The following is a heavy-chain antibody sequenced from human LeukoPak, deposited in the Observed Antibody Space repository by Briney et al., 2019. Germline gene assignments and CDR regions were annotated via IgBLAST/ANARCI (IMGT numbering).Heavy chain of an antibody. V-gene: IGHV4-38-2*02. J-gene: IGHJ6*03. CDR1: GYSISSGYY. CDR3: ARDGRDRDYYYYYMDV. D-gene: IGHD1-14*01. CDR2: NYYSGST. Sequence: PSETLSLTCTVSGYSISSGYYWGWIRPPPGKGLEWIGRNYYSGSTYYNPSLKIRVTISVDTSKNQFSLKLSSVTAADTAVYYCARDGRDRDYYYYYMDVWGKGTTVTVSS.